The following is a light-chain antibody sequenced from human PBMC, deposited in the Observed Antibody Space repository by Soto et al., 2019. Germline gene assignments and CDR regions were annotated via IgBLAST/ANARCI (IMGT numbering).Light chain of an antibody. CDR3: QRYNNWPLT. J-gene: IGKJ4*01. Sequence: EIVLTQSPASLSLSPGERATLSYRASQSVSSSYLAWYQHKPGQTPRLLIYDTSTRATGVPARFSGSRSGTDFTLTINSLQSEDFAVYYCQRYNNWPLTFGGGTKVDIK. V-gene: IGKV3-15*01. CDR1: QSVSSSY. CDR2: DTS.